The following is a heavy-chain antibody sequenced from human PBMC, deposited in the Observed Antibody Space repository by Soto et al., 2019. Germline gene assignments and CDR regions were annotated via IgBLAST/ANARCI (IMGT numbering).Heavy chain of an antibody. CDR2: INAGNGDK. Sequence: VQLVQSGAEVKSPGASVKVSCKASGYTFTAYSIHWMRQAPGQGLEWVGWINAGNGDKKYSQKFQDRVTITRDTSASAVYMEVSSLRSEDTAVYYCARGGVSSSWYFFECWGQGTLVTVSS. CDR3: ARGGVSSSWYFFEC. V-gene: IGHV1-3*01. D-gene: IGHD6-6*01. CDR1: GYTFTAYS. J-gene: IGHJ4*02.